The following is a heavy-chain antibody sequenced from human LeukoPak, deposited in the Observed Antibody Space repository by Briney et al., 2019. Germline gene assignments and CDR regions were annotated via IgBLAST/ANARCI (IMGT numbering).Heavy chain of an antibody. J-gene: IGHJ4*02. CDR1: GFTLSSSA. V-gene: IGHV3-23*01. CDR3: AKAPVTTCSGAYCYPFDY. CDR2: ISVNGNT. D-gene: IGHD2-15*01. Sequence: PGGSLRLSCAASGFTLSSSAMSWVSHGPGKGLEWVSAISVNGNTSHADSVKDRFNISRDSSKNTLYLQMNSLRAGDAAVYYCAKAPVTTCSGAYCYPFDYWSQGTLVSVSS.